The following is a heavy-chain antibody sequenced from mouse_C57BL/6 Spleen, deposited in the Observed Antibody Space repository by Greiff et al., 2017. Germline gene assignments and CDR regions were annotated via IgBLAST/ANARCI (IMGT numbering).Heavy chain of an antibody. J-gene: IGHJ2*01. V-gene: IGHV1-69*01. Sequence: QVQLQQSGAELVMPGASVKLSCKASGYTFPSYWMHWVQQRPGQGLEWIGELDPSDSYTNYNQKFKGKSTVTVDKSSSTAYMQLSSLTAEDSAVYDCARERDYWGQGTTLTVSS. CDR2: LDPSDSYT. CDR3: ARERDY. CDR1: GYTFPSYW.